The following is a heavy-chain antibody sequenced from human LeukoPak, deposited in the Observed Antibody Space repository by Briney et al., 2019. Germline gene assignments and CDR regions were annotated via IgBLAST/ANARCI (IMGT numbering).Heavy chain of an antibody. V-gene: IGHV4-38-2*02. Sequence: PSETLSLTCTVSGYSISSGYYWGWIRQPPGKGLEWIGSIYHSGSTYYNPSLKSRVTISVDTSKNQFSLKLSSVTAADTAVYYCARDLDSSGSNWFDPWGQGTLVTVSS. CDR2: IYHSGST. CDR1: GYSISSGYY. CDR3: ARDLDSSGSNWFDP. J-gene: IGHJ5*02. D-gene: IGHD6-19*01.